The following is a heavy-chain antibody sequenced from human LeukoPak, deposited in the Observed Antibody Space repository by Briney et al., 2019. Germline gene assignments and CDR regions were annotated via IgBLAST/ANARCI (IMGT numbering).Heavy chain of an antibody. D-gene: IGHD1-26*01. CDR2: ISAYNGNT. CDR1: GYTFTSYG. CDR3: ARALGLIHSGSYRNYFDY. V-gene: IGHV1-18*01. J-gene: IGHJ4*02. Sequence: GASVTVSCKASGYTFTSYGISWVRQAPGQGLEWMGWISAYNGNTNYAQKLQGRVTMTTDTSTSTAYMELRSLRSDDTAVYYCARALGLIHSGSYRNYFDYWGQGTLVTVSS.